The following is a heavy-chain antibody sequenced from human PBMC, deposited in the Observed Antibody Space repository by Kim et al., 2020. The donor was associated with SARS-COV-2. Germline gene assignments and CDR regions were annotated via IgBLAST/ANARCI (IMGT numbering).Heavy chain of an antibody. J-gene: IGHJ5*02. D-gene: IGHD6-13*01. Sequence: NPTLKSRVTISVDTPNNQFALKLSSVTAADTAVYYCARCVAAAGDNWFDPWGQGTLVTVAS. CDR3: ARCVAAAGDNWFDP. V-gene: IGHV4-59*01.